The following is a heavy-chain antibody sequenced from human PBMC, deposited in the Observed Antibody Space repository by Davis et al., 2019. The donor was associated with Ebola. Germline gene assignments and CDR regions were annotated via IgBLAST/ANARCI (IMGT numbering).Heavy chain of an antibody. CDR3: ARLTLYSSGWYGRDY. J-gene: IGHJ4*02. D-gene: IGHD6-19*01. CDR2: IYYSGST. V-gene: IGHV4-34*01. CDR1: GGSFSGYY. Sequence: SETLSLTCAVYGGSFSGYYWSWIRQPPGKGLEWIGSIYYSGSTYYNPSLKSRVTISVDTSKNQFSLKLRSVTAADTAVYYCARLTLYSSGWYGRDYWGQGTLVTVSS.